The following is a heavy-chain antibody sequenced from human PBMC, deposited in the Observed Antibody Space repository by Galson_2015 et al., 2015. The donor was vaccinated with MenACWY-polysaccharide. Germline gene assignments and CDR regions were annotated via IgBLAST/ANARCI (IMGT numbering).Heavy chain of an antibody. J-gene: IGHJ4*02. CDR3: AKDLRGYYFPEVRGPLDY. D-gene: IGHD3-22*01. V-gene: IGHV3-23*01. Sequence: SLRLSCAASGFTFSNYAMSWVRQAPGKGLEWVSAISGSGDSTYYADSVKGRFTISRDNSKNTLYLQMNSLRAEDTAVYYCAKDLRGYYFPEVRGPLDYWGQGTLVTVSS. CDR1: GFTFSNYA. CDR2: ISGSGDST.